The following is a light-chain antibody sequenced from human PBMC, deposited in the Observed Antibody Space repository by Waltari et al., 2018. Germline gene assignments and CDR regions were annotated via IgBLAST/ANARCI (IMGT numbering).Light chain of an antibody. CDR1: KLGDKY. J-gene: IGLJ1*01. V-gene: IGLV3-1*01. CDR3: QTCDSSTAYV. Sequence: SYELNQPPSVSVSPGQTVSITCSGDKLGDKYVSWYQQKPGQSPVLVIFQDTKWPSGIPGRCAGSNSGNTATLTISGTQAVDEADYYCQTCDSSTAYVFGTGNKVTVL. CDR2: QDT.